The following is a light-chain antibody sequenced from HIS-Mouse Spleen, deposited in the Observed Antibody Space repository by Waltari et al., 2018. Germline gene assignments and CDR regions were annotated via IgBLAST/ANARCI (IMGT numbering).Light chain of an antibody. CDR2: DVS. CDR1: SSDVGGYNY. J-gene: IGLJ1*01. CDR3: SSYTSSSTYV. Sequence: QSALTQPASVSGSPGQSITISCTGTSSDVGGYNYVSWYQQHPGKAPNLMIYDVSNRPSGFSNRFSGSKSGNTASLTISGLQAEDEADYYCSSYTSSSTYVVGTGTKVTVL. V-gene: IGLV2-14*03.